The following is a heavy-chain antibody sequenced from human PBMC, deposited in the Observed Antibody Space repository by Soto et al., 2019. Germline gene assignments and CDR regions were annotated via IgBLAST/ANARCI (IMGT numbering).Heavy chain of an antibody. J-gene: IGHJ4*02. CDR1: GFTFSSYA. CDR2: ISGSGGST. V-gene: IGHV3-23*01. CDR3: AKDQSITMIVVVHLYFDY. Sequence: GSLRLSCAASGFTFSSYAMSWVRQAPGKGLEWVSAISGSGGSTYYADSVKGRFTISRDNSKNTLYLQMNSLRAEDTAVYYCAKDQSITMIVVVHLYFDYWGQGTLVTVSS. D-gene: IGHD3-22*01.